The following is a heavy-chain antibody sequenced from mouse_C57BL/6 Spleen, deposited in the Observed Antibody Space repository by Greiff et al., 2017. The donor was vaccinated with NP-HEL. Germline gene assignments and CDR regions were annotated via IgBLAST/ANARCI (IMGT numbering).Heavy chain of an antibody. CDR1: GYTFTSYW. D-gene: IGHD2-5*01. CDR2: IYPSDSET. Sequence: VQLQQSGAELVRPGSSVKLSCKASGYTFTSYWMDWVKQRPGQGLEWIGNIYPSDSETHYNQKFKDKATLTVDKSSSTAYMQLSSLTSEDSAVYYFARSRSNYASFAYWGQGTLVTVSA. J-gene: IGHJ3*01. CDR3: ARSRSNYASFAY. V-gene: IGHV1-61*01.